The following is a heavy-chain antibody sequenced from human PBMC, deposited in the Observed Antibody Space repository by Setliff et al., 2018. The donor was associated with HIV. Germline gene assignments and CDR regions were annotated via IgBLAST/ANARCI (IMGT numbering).Heavy chain of an antibody. CDR3: ARFDVTPMTTRDY. CDR2: IYYSGST. D-gene: IGHD4-17*01. Sequence: PSQTLSLTCAVSGGSISSSNWWSWVRQPPGKGLEWIGSIYYSGSTYYNPSLKSRVTISVDTSKNQFSLKLSSVTAADSAVYYCARFDVTPMTTRDYWGQGTQVTVSS. V-gene: IGHV4-39*01. CDR1: GGSISSSNW. J-gene: IGHJ4*02.